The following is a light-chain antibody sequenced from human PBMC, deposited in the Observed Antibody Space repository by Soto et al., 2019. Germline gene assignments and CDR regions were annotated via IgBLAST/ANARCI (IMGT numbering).Light chain of an antibody. J-gene: IGKJ1*01. CDR2: LGS. CDR3: MQALQTPRT. Sequence: DTVMTQSPLSLPVTPGEPASISCRSSQSLLHTNGYNYLDWYLQKPGQAPQLLIYLGSNRASGVPDRFSGSGSGTDFTLKISRVEAEDVGVYYCMQALQTPRTFGQGTKVELK. CDR1: QSLLHTNGYNY. V-gene: IGKV2-28*01.